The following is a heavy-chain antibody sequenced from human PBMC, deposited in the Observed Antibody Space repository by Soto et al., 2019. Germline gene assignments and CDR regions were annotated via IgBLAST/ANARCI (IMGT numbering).Heavy chain of an antibody. CDR1: GGTFSSYT. D-gene: IGHD2-2*01. Sequence: QVQLVQSGAEVKKPGSSVKVSCKASGGTFSSYTISWVRQAPGQGLEWMGRIIPILGIANYAQKFQGRVRITADKSTSTAYMELSSLRSEDTAVYYCARDPGCSSTSCYRGAYYYYGMDVWGQGTTVTVSS. V-gene: IGHV1-69*08. CDR3: ARDPGCSSTSCYRGAYYYYGMDV. CDR2: IIPILGIA. J-gene: IGHJ6*02.